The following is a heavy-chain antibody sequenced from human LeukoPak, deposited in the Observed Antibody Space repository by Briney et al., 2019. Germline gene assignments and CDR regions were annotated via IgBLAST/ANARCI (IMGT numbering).Heavy chain of an antibody. CDR3: AKYQGNVGSYVY. J-gene: IGHJ4*01. D-gene: IGHD3-10*01. CDR1: GFTFSTFG. CDR2: IQYDDSIE. Sequence: GGSLRLSCAASGFTFSTFGMNWVRQAPDKGLEWVAFIQYDDSIEYYADSVKGRFTISRDNSKNTLYLQMNSLRGDDTAVYYCAKYQGNVGSYVYWGHVMLVTFSS. V-gene: IGHV3-30*02.